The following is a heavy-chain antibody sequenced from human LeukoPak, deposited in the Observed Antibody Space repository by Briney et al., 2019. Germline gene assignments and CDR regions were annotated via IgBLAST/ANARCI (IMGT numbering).Heavy chain of an antibody. CDR1: GGSISSSNW. CDR3: ARYASIAARPQPYYYYYMDV. D-gene: IGHD6-6*01. V-gene: IGHV4-4*02. J-gene: IGHJ6*03. Sequence: SGTLSLTCAVSGGSISSSNWWSWVRQPPGKGLEWIGEIYHSGSTNYNPSLKSRVTISVDKSKNQFSLKLSSVTAADTAVYYCARYASIAARPQPYYYYYMDVWGKGTTVTVSS. CDR2: IYHSGST.